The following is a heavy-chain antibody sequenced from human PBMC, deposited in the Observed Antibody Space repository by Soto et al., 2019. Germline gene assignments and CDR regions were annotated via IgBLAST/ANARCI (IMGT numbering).Heavy chain of an antibody. CDR1: GGSISGYY. CDR3: AGRVDTAMVYYYYGMDV. D-gene: IGHD5-18*01. J-gene: IGHJ6*02. Sequence: PSETLSLTCTVSGGSISGYYWSWIRQPPGKGLEWIGYIYYSGSTNYNPSLKSRVTISVDTSKSQFSLKLSSVTAADTAVYYCAGRVDTAMVYYYYGMDVWGQGTTVTVSS. CDR2: IYYSGST. V-gene: IGHV4-59*01.